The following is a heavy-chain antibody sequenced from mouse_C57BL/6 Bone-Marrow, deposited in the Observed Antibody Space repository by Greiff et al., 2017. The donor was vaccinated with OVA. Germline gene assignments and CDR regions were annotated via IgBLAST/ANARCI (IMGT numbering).Heavy chain of an antibody. CDR3: ARYDYDEGPWFAY. V-gene: IGHV5-17*01. Sequence: EVKLVESGGGLVKPGGSLKLSCAASGFTFSDYGMHWVRQAPEKGLEWVAYISSGSSTIYYADTVKGRFTISRDNAKNTLFLQMTSLRSEDTAMYYCARYDYDEGPWFAYWGQGTLVTVSA. CDR1: GFTFSDYG. CDR2: ISSGSSTI. D-gene: IGHD2-4*01. J-gene: IGHJ3*01.